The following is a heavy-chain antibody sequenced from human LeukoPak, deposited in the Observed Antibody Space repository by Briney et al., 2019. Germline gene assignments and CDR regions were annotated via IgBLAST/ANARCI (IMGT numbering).Heavy chain of an antibody. CDR1: GGSMRISHYY. D-gene: IGHD3-10*01. CDR3: AVMSYLYYNTDV. V-gene: IGHV4-39*07. Sequence: SETLSLTCSVSGGSMRISHYYWGWIRQPPGKGLEWIGSGYYSGRTDYNPSLKSRVTISLDMSKNQFSLKLTSMTAADTAIYYCAVMSYLYYNTDVWGKGTTVSVSS. CDR2: GYYSGRT. J-gene: IGHJ6*04.